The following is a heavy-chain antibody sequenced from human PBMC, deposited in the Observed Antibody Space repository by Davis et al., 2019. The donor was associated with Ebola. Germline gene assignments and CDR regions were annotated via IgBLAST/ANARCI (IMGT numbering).Heavy chain of an antibody. CDR2: STLTVVA. CDR1: GYAFTGYY. J-gene: IGHJ4*02. D-gene: IGHD3-22*01. CDR3: ARDITMIVGGYFDY. V-gene: IGHV1-2*02. Sequence: AASVKVSCKASGYAFTGYYMHWVRQAPGQGLEYGSTLTVVAQSRVTMTRDTSISTVYMELSRLRSDDTAVYYCARDITMIVGGYFDYWGQGTLVTVSS.